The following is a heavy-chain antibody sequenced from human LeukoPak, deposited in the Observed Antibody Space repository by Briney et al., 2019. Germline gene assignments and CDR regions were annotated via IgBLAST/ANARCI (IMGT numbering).Heavy chain of an antibody. CDR2: ISSSSSYI. CDR3: AIGGDAYGSGKTNWFDP. J-gene: IGHJ5*02. V-gene: IGHV3-21*01. D-gene: IGHD3-10*01. Sequence: GGSLRLSCGASGFTLSSYSMNWVRQAPGKGLEWVSSISSSSSYIYYTDSVKGRFTISRDNAKNSLYLQMNSLRAEDTAVYYCAIGGDAYGSGKTNWFDPWGQGTLVTVSS. CDR1: GFTLSSYS.